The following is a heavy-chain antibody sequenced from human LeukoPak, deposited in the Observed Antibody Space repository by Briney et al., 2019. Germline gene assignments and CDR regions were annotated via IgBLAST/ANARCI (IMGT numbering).Heavy chain of an antibody. Sequence: GGSLRLSCEASGFTFSTFAMHWVRQTPDKRLEWVAVISHDGRDTYYADSVKGRFTISRDNSKNTLYLQMNSLSPEDTAVVYCARVGRVSIYPSYMDVWGKGTTVIVSS. V-gene: IGHV3-30*04. CDR1: GFTFSTFA. J-gene: IGHJ6*03. D-gene: IGHD6-6*01. CDR2: ISHDGRDT. CDR3: ARVGRVSIYPSYMDV.